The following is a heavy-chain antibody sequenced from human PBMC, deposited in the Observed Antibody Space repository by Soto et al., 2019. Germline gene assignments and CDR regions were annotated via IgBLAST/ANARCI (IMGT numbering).Heavy chain of an antibody. V-gene: IGHV3-53*01. D-gene: IGHD6-19*01. J-gene: IGHJ4*02. CDR2: IYGGGTT. Sequence: ESGGGLIQPGGSLRLSCAASGFAVSSKYMTWVRQAPGKGLEWVSVIYGGGTTYYADSVKGRFTISRDTSKNTLYLQMNSLRAEDTAVYYCVQTTGWPGFDFWGQGTLATVSS. CDR1: GFAVSSKY. CDR3: VQTTGWPGFDF.